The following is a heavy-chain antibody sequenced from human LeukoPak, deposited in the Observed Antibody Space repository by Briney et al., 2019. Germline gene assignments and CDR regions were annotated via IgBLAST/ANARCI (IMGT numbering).Heavy chain of an antibody. J-gene: IGHJ4*02. CDR1: GFSFRSFW. CDR3: TRDIGGRSAY. V-gene: IGHV3-74*01. D-gene: IGHD3-16*01. CDR2: INEDGGIT. Sequence: GGSLRLSCEASGFSFRSFWMHWVRQVPGEGLVWVSRINEDGGITNYADFAKGRFTISRDNARNTLYLQMNSLRADDTAVYYCTRDIGGRSAYWGQGTLVTVSS.